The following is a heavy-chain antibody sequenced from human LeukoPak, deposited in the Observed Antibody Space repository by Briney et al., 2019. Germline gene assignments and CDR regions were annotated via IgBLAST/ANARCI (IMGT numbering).Heavy chain of an antibody. D-gene: IGHD1-20*01. V-gene: IGHV1-69*13. CDR3: ARPGITGTPGGYFDY. CDR2: IIPIFGTA. Sequence: SVKVSCKASGGTFSSYAISWVRQAPGQGLEWMGGIIPIFGTANYAQKFQGRVTITADESTSTAYMELSSLRSEDTAVYYCARPGITGTPGGYFDYWGQGTLVTVSS. CDR1: GGTFSSYA. J-gene: IGHJ4*02.